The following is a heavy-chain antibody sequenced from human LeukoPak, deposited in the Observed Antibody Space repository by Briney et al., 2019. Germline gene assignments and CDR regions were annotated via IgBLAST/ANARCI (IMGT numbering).Heavy chain of an antibody. CDR3: VKDISSGWPRAAFDI. J-gene: IGHJ3*02. D-gene: IGHD6-19*01. CDR2: GGGST. V-gene: IGHV3-23*01. Sequence: PGGSLRLSCAASGFSFSSYAMSWVRQAPGKGLEWVSGGGGSTFYADSVKGRFTISRDNSKNTLYLQMNSLRAEDTALYYCVKDISSGWPRAAFDIWGQGTMVIVSS. CDR1: GFSFSSYA.